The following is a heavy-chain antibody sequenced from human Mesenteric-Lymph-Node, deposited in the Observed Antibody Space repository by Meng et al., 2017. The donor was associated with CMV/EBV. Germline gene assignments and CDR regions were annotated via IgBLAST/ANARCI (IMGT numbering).Heavy chain of an antibody. J-gene: IGHJ6*02. CDR1: GFTFSSYE. V-gene: IGHV3-7*01. D-gene: IGHD5-18*01. CDR2: INQDGNEI. CDR3: ARISKYRYGVYGMDV. Sequence: GESLKISCAASGFTFSSYEMNWVRQAPGKGLEWVANINQDGNEIYYVDSVKGRFTVSRDNAKNSLYLEMNSLRAEDTAVYYCARISKYRYGVYGMDVWGQGTTVTVSS.